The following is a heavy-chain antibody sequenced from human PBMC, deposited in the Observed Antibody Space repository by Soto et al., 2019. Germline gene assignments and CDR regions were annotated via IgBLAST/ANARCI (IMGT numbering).Heavy chain of an antibody. CDR1: GYTFTSYA. D-gene: IGHD6-13*01. CDR3: ARDKIAAAGIDY. Sequence: ASVKVSCKASGYTFTSYAMHWVRQAPGQRLEWMGWINAGNGNTKYSQKFQGRVTITRDTSASTAYMELSSLRSEDTAVYYCARDKIAAAGIDYWGQGTLVTVSS. J-gene: IGHJ4*02. CDR2: INAGNGNT. V-gene: IGHV1-3*01.